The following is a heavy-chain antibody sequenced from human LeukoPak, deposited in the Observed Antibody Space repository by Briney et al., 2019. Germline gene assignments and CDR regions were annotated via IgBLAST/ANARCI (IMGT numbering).Heavy chain of an antibody. J-gene: IGHJ4*02. V-gene: IGHV1-2*04. CDR3: ARVNSGYDLGYFDY. Sequence: GASVKVSCKASGYTFTGYYMHWVRQAPGQGLEWMGWINPNSGGTNYAQKFQGWVTMTRGTSISTAYMELSRLRSDDTAVYYCARVNSGYDLGYFDYWGQGTLVTVSS. D-gene: IGHD5-12*01. CDR1: GYTFTGYY. CDR2: INPNSGGT.